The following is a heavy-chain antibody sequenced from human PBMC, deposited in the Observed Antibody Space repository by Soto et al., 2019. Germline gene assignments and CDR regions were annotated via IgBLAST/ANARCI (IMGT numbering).Heavy chain of an antibody. Sequence: EVQLVESGGGLVQPGGSLRLSCAASGFTFSSYWMHWVRQAPGKGLVWVSRMNSDGSSITYADSVKGRFTISRDSAKNTLYLQVHSLRAEDTAVYYCAIEIATDGLYDFDYWGQGTLVSVSS. J-gene: IGHJ4*02. CDR2: MNSDGSSI. CDR1: GFTFSSYW. V-gene: IGHV3-74*01. CDR3: AIEIATDGLYDFDY. D-gene: IGHD6-13*01.